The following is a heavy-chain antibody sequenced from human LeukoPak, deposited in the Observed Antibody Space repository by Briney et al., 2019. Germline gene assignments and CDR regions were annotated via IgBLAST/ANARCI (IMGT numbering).Heavy chain of an antibody. CDR1: GYTFTSYG. CDR3: ATGEDYYGSGSSFDY. D-gene: IGHD3-10*01. V-gene: IGHV1-18*01. Sequence: GASVNVSCKASGYTFTSYGISWVRQAPGQGLEWMGWISAYNGNTNYAQKLQGRVTMTTDTSTSTAYMELRSLRSDDTAVYYCATGEDYYGSGSSFDYWGQGTLVTVSS. CDR2: ISAYNGNT. J-gene: IGHJ4*02.